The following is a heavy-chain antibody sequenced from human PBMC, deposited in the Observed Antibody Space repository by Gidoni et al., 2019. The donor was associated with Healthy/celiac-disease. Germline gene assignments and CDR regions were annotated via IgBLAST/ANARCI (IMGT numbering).Heavy chain of an antibody. Sequence: EVQLVESGGGLVKPGGSLRLSCAASGFTFSSYSMNWVRQAPGKGLVWVSSISSSSSYIYYADSVKRRFTISRDNAKNSLYLQMNSLRAEDTAVYYCARTLYDFWSGYSFDYWGQGTLVTVSS. J-gene: IGHJ4*02. CDR3: ARTLYDFWSGYSFDY. CDR2: ISSSSSYI. D-gene: IGHD3-3*01. CDR1: GFTFSSYS. V-gene: IGHV3-21*01.